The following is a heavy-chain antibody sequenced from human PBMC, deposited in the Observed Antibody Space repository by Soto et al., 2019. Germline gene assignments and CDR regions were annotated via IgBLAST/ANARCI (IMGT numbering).Heavy chain of an antibody. CDR1: GESFSGHI. CDR2: INHSGSA. CDR3: ARGLITGSHYSGGWNSFDS. D-gene: IGHD1-26*01. Sequence: QVQLQQSGAGLLKPSETLSLTCAVYGESFSGHIWTWIRQTPGKGLQWIGQINHSGSASYNPSLKSRVTISVHTVAMHVSLELSSGTAAATAVYYCARGLITGSHYSGGWNSFDSWGQGTQVTVSP. V-gene: IGHV4-34*01. J-gene: IGHJ4*02.